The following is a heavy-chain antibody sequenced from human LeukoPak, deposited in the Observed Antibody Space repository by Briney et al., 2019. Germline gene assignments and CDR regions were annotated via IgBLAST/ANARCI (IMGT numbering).Heavy chain of an antibody. V-gene: IGHV3-7*01. J-gene: IGHJ4*02. CDR1: GFTFSSYA. CDR3: ASISLRFLDY. CDR2: IKQDGSEK. Sequence: GGSLRLSCAASGFTFSSYAMSWVRQAPGKGLEWVANIKQDGSEKYYVDSVKGRFTISRDNAKNSLYLQMNSLRAEDTAVYYCASISLRFLDYWGQGTLVTVSS. D-gene: IGHD3-3*01.